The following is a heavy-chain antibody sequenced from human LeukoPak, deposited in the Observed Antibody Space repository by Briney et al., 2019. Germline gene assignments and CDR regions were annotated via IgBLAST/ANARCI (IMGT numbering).Heavy chain of an antibody. D-gene: IGHD2-2*01. J-gene: IGHJ5*02. CDR2: IYYSGST. Sequence: PSETLSLTCTVSGGSISSSSYYWGWIRQPPGKGLEWIGSIYYSGSTYYNPSLKSRVTISVDTPTNQFSLKLSSVTAADTAVYYCARIHIVVIPAASYAFDPWGQGTLVTVSS. CDR3: ARIHIVVIPAASYAFDP. V-gene: IGHV4-39*01. CDR1: GGSISSSSYY.